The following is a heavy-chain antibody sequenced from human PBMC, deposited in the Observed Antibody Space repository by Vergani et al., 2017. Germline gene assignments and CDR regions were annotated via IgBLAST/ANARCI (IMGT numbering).Heavy chain of an antibody. CDR1: GGSFSGYY. V-gene: IGHV4-59*10. CDR2: IYTSGST. J-gene: IGHJ4*02. D-gene: IGHD6-6*01. CDR3: ARREAARPCPPSN. Sequence: QVQLQQWGAGLLKPSETLSLTCAVYGGSFSGYYWSWIRQPAGKGLEWIGRIYTSGSTNYNPSLKSRVTMSVDTSKNQFSLKLSSVTAADTAVYYCARREAARPCPPSNWGQGTLVTVSS.